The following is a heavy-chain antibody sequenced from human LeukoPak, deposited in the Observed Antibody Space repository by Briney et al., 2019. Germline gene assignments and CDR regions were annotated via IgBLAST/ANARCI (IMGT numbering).Heavy chain of an antibody. D-gene: IGHD6-19*01. CDR2: IRYDGSNK. CDR3: AKPPVAGYTNDY. Sequence: PGGSLRLSCAASGFTFSSYGMHWVRQAPGKGLEWVAFIRYDGSNKYYADSVKGRFTISGDNSKNTLYLQMNSLRAEDTAVYYCAKPPVAGYTNDYWGQGALVTVSS. CDR1: GFTFSSYG. V-gene: IGHV3-30*02. J-gene: IGHJ4*02.